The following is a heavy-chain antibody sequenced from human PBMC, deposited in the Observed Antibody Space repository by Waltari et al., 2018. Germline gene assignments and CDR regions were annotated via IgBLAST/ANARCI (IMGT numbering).Heavy chain of an antibody. CDR3: ARNMESPYNAPYYFYYMDV. D-gene: IGHD3-10*01. Sequence: QLQLQESGPGLVKRSETLSLTCSVSGASIPNSNSYWNWIRQPPGKGLEWIGSIYYRGSTYSSPSLKSRVTISLDTSKNQLSLKVSSVTVADTAIYFCARNMESPYNAPYYFYYMDVWGKGTTVTVSS. J-gene: IGHJ6*03. CDR1: GASIPNSNSY. V-gene: IGHV4-39*01. CDR2: IYYRGST.